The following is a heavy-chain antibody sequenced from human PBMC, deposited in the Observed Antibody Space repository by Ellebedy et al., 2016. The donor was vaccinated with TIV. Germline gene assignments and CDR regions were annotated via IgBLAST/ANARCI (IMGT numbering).Heavy chain of an antibody. CDR1: GFTFSIYT. CDR2: TAYDGRNK. D-gene: IGHD1-26*01. Sequence: PGGSLRLSCAASGFTFSIYTMHWVRQAPGKGLEWVAVTAYDGRNKYYTDSVKGRFTISRDNSKNTLYLQMNSLRSEDTAVYYCAREGLYGGTYYPSGWFDPWGQGTLVTVSS. V-gene: IGHV3-30*04. CDR3: AREGLYGGTYYPSGWFDP. J-gene: IGHJ5*02.